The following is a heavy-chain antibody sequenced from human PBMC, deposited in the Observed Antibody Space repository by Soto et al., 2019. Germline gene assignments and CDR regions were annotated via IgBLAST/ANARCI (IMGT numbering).Heavy chain of an antibody. Sequence: QVQLVQSGAEVKKPGSSVKVSCKASGGSSKNYAISWVRQAPGQGLEWMGGIIPISGTADYAQKFQGRLTITADKYTNTAYMELSSLRSEDTAVYYCARDMTVFTVPYFDYWGQGTLVTVSS. V-gene: IGHV1-69*06. J-gene: IGHJ4*02. CDR3: ARDMTVFTVPYFDY. CDR2: IIPISGTA. CDR1: GGSSKNYA. D-gene: IGHD2-21*02.